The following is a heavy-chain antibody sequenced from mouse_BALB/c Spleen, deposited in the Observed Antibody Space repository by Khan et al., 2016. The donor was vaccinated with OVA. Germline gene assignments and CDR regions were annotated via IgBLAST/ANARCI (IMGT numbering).Heavy chain of an antibody. Sequence: VQLKQSGPELVKPGASVKMSCKASGYIFTNYVLHWVKQKSGQGLEWIGNINPYNGGTKYNEKFKGKATLASDKSSITAYMELSSLTSEDSAVYYCARGNWQSYYFDYWGQGITLTLSS. J-gene: IGHJ2*01. V-gene: IGHV1S136*01. D-gene: IGHD4-1*01. CDR1: GYIFTNYV. CDR3: ARGNWQSYYFDY. CDR2: INPYNGGT.